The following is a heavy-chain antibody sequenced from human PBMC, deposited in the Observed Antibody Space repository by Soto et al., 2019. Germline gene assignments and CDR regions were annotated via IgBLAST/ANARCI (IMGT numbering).Heavy chain of an antibody. V-gene: IGHV4-39*01. CDR1: GGSISSSSYY. CDR2: IYYSGST. CDR3: ASLNASGSYFCY. D-gene: IGHD3-10*01. Sequence: PSETLSLTCTVSGGSISSSSYYWGWIRQPPGKGLEWIGSIYYSGSTYYNPSLKSRVTISVDTSKNQFSLKLSSVTAADTAVYYCASLNASGSYFCYWGQGTLVTVSS. J-gene: IGHJ1*01.